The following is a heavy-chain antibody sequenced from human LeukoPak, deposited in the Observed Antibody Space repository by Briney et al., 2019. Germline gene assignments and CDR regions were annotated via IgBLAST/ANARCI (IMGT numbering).Heavy chain of an antibody. V-gene: IGHV3-30*04. CDR2: ISYDGSNK. CDR1: GFTFSSYA. CDR3: ARDTAGFDF. D-gene: IGHD5-18*01. Sequence: GGSLRLSCAASGFTFSSYAMHWVRQAPGKGLEWVAVISYDGSNKYYADSVKGRFTISRDNSKNTLYLQMNSLRAEDTAVYYCARDTAGFDFWGQGTLVTVSS. J-gene: IGHJ4*02.